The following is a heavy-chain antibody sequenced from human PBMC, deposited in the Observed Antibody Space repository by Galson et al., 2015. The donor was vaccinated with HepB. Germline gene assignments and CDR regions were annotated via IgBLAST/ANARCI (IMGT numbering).Heavy chain of an antibody. J-gene: IGHJ2*01. CDR3: VRPRGAGAGDYQNWYFDL. CDR1: GFSFDKFP. D-gene: IGHD4-17*01. V-gene: IGHV3-30-3*01. Sequence: SLRLSCAASGFSFDKFPMHWVRQAPGKGLEWVAVISYTGSYIDYADFGRGRFTISRDNSKNALYLQMNSLRAEDTALYYCVRPRGAGAGDYQNWYFDLWGRGTLVTVSS. CDR2: ISYTGSYI.